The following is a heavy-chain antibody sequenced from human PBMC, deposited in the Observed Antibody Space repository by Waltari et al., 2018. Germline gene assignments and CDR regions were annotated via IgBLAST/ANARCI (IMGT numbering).Heavy chain of an antibody. CDR1: GFSLSPYW. V-gene: IGHV3-7*01. CDR3: ARNSAGGGNTAYRTYDV. D-gene: IGHD2-15*01. J-gene: IGHJ3*01. Sequence: EVQLVASGGDLVPPGGSLRHSCVTSGFSLSPYWMTWVRQAPGTGLEWVASIKQAGGETLYVDSVKGRFTISRDNAKNSLYLQMNTLRAEDTSLYYCARNSAGGGNTAYRTYDVWGHGTLVTVSS. CDR2: IKQAGGET.